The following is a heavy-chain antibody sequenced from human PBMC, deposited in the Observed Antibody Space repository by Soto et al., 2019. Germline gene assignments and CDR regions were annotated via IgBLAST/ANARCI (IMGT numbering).Heavy chain of an antibody. CDR3: ARSYSSSAPDYYYGMDV. CDR1: GFSLSTSGMC. D-gene: IGHD6-6*01. Sequence: SGPTLVNPTQTLTLTCTFSGFSLSTSGMCVSWIRQPPGKALEWLALIDWDDDKYYSTSLKTRLTISKDTSKNQVVLTMTNMDPVDTATYYCARSYSSSAPDYYYGMDVWGQGTTVTVS. CDR2: IDWDDDK. V-gene: IGHV2-70*01. J-gene: IGHJ6*02.